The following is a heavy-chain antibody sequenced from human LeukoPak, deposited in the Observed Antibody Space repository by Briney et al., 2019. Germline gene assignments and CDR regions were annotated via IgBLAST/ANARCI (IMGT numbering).Heavy chain of an antibody. Sequence: PSETLSLTCTVSGGSITSYYWSWIRQPPGKGLGWIGYIYYSGSTYYNPSLESRVTISLDTSKNQFSLKLSSVTAADTAVYYCVRGTRGSYVTYFDYWGQGTLATVSS. CDR3: VRGTRGSYVTYFDY. CDR1: GGSITSYY. D-gene: IGHD3-16*01. V-gene: IGHV4-59*01. J-gene: IGHJ4*02. CDR2: IYYSGST.